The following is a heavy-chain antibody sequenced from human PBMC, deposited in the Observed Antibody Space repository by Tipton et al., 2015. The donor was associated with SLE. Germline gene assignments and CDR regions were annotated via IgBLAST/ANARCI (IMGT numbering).Heavy chain of an antibody. J-gene: IGHJ4*02. CDR2: IYYSGST. CDR1: GGSFSSGGYY. D-gene: IGHD3-16*01. Sequence: TLSLTCTVSGGSFSSGGYYWSWIRQYPGKGLEWIGYIYYSGSTYYNPSLKSRVTISVDTSKNHFSLTLGFVTAADTAVYYCARHTYPYYFDHWGQGTLVTVSS. V-gene: IGHV4-31*03. CDR3: ARHTYPYYFDH.